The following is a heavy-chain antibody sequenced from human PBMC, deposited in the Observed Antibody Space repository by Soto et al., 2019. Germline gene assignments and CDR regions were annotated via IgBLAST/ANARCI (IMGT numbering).Heavy chain of an antibody. CDR3: ARTGPHGSGNYLDY. CDR2: ISAYNGNT. V-gene: IGHV1-18*01. CDR1: GYTFTSYG. D-gene: IGHD3-10*01. J-gene: IGHJ4*02. Sequence: ASVKVSCKASGYTFTSYGISWVRQAPGQGLEWMGWISAYNGNTNYAQKFQGRVIMTTDTSTSTAYMELWSLRSDDTAVYSCARTGPHGSGNYLDYWGQGTLVTVSS.